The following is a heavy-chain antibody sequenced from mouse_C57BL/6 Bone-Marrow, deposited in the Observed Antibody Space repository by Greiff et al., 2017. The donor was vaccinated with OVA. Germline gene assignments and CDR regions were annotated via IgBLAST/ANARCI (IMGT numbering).Heavy chain of an antibody. D-gene: IGHD2-2*01. CDR1: GYSFTGYF. CDR3: ARNLLIYYGYDAWFAY. J-gene: IGHJ3*01. CDR2: INPYNGDT. Sequence: VQLKQSGPELVKPGDSVKISCKASGYSFTGYFMNWVMQSHGKSLEWIGRINPYNGDTFYNQKFKGKATLTVDKSSSTAHMELRSLTSEDSAVYYCARNLLIYYGYDAWFAYWGQGTLVTVSA. V-gene: IGHV1-20*01.